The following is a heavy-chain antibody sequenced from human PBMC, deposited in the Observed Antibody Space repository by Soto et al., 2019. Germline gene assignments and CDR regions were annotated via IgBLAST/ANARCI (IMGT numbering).Heavy chain of an antibody. Sequence: QVQLQESGPGLVKPSQTLSLTCTVSGGSISSGDYYWSWIRQPPGKGLEWIGYIYYSGSTYYNPSLKSRVTISVDTSKNQFSLKLSSVTAADTAVYYCARAGGYYYDSSGYLNYWGQGTLVTVSS. J-gene: IGHJ4*02. CDR1: GGSISSGDYY. CDR2: IYYSGST. V-gene: IGHV4-30-4*01. CDR3: ARAGGYYYDSSGYLNY. D-gene: IGHD3-22*01.